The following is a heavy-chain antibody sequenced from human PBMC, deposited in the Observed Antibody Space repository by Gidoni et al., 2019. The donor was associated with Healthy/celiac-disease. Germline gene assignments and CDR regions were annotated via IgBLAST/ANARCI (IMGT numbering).Heavy chain of an antibody. CDR3: ARDVWGDSSGYYYRD. Sequence: EVQLVESGGGLVQPGGSLRLSCAASGFTFSSYWMSWVRQAPGKGLEWVANIKQDGSEKYYVDSVKGRFTISRDNAKNSLYLQMNSLRAEDTAVYYCARDVWGDSSGYYYRDWGQGTLVTVSS. J-gene: IGHJ4*02. CDR1: GFTFSSYW. D-gene: IGHD3-22*01. V-gene: IGHV3-7*03. CDR2: IKQDGSEK.